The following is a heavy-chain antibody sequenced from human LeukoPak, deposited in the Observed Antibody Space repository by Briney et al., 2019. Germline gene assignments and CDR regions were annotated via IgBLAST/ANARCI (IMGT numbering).Heavy chain of an antibody. J-gene: IGHJ4*02. V-gene: IGHV3-21*04. CDR3: ASGGIYYGAAFDF. CDR1: GFTFNNYN. D-gene: IGHD1-26*01. Sequence: GGSLRLSCATSGFTFNNYNMNWVRQAPGRALEWVSSITSSGTYIFYADSVKGRFTISRDNAKNSLYLQMNSLRAEDTALYYCASGGIYYGAAFDFWGQGTLVTVSS. CDR2: ITSSGTYI.